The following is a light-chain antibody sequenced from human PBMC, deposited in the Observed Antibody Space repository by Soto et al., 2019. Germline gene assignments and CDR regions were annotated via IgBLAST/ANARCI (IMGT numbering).Light chain of an antibody. Sequence: QSALTQPASVSGSPGQSITISCTGTSSDVGGYNYVSWYQQHPGKASKLMMSEVSNRPSGVSNRFSGSRSGNTASLTISGLQSEDEAEYYCNSYTTTSTFVFGTGTKLTVL. J-gene: IGLJ1*01. CDR2: EVS. CDR3: NSYTTTSTFV. V-gene: IGLV2-14*01. CDR1: SSDVGGYNY.